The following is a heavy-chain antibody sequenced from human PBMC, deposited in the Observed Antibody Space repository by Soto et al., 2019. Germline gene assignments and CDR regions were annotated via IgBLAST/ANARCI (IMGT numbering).Heavy chain of an antibody. Sequence: GGSLRLSCPSTGFTFSKYWIARLRQASGKGLAWVADIKQDGGQKGYLASGRGRVTIPREKAENSFYLQMYCLRAEDTSFYPCATINSGAACYFELWAQG. CDR3: ATINSGAACYFEL. CDR1: GFTFSKYW. V-gene: IGHV3-7*03. CDR2: IKQDGGQK. J-gene: IGHJ4*02. D-gene: IGHD2-15*01.